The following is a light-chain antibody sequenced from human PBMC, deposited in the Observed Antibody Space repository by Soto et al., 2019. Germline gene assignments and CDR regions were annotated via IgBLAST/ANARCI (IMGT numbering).Light chain of an antibody. J-gene: IGKJ3*01. Sequence: EIVLTQSPGTLSLSPGERATLSCRASQSVSSNLAWYQQKPGQAPRLLIYGASTRATGIPARFSGSGSGTEFTLTISSLQSEDFAVYYCQRYNNWPPVTFGPGTKVDIK. CDR2: GAS. CDR3: QRYNNWPPVT. V-gene: IGKV3-15*01. CDR1: QSVSSN.